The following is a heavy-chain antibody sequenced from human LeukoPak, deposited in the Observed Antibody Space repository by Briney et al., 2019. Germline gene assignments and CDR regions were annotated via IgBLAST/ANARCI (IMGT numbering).Heavy chain of an antibody. V-gene: IGHV3-23*01. CDR1: GFTFSSYA. CDR2: ISGSGSST. Sequence: GSLRLSCAASGFTFSSYAMSWVRQAPGKGLEWVSTISGSGSSTYYAESVKGRFTISRDNSKNTLYLQMNSLRAGDTAVYYCARAIPSLLWFGELDAFDIWGQGTMVTVSS. J-gene: IGHJ3*02. D-gene: IGHD3-10*01. CDR3: ARAIPSLLWFGELDAFDI.